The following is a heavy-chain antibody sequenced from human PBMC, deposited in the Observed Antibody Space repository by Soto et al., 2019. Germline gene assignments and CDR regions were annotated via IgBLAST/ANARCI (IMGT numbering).Heavy chain of an antibody. CDR3: AGTSSLQWYYMDV. Sequence: PSQTLSLTCVISGGSVSSNSAAWNWIRQSPSRGLEWLGRTYYRSRWYNDYAVSVRSRITVNADTSKNQFSLHLNSVTPDDTVLYYCAGTSSLQWYYMDVWDKGTTVTVSS. CDR2: TYYRSRWYN. V-gene: IGHV6-1*01. J-gene: IGHJ6*03. D-gene: IGHD1-7*01. CDR1: GGSVSSNSAA.